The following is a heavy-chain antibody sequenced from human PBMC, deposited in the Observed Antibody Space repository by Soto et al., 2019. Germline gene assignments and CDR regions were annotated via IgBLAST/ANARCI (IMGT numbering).Heavy chain of an antibody. V-gene: IGHV3-23*01. CDR1: GFTFSNFA. Sequence: GGSLRLSCAASGFTFSNFAMNWVRQALGKGLEWVSAISNSFSDGNTHYADSVKGRFTISRDNDKNTVFLEIDSLRAEDTAVYYCAKVFSPEGGNYFDHWGPGTLVTVSS. J-gene: IGHJ4*02. CDR2: ISNSFSDGNT. CDR3: AKVFSPEGGNYFDH.